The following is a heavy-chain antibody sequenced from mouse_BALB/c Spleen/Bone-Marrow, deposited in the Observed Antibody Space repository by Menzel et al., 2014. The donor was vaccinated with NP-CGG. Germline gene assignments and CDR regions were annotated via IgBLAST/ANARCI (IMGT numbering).Heavy chain of an antibody. Sequence: ESGPGLVKPSQSPSLTCTVTGYSITSDYTWNWIRQFPGNKLEWMGYINYSGSTSYNPSLKSRISITRGTSKNQFFLQLNSVTTEDTATYYCARSGYFYYFDYWGQGTTLTVSS. CDR1: GYSITSDYT. CDR3: ARSGYFYYFDY. J-gene: IGHJ2*01. CDR2: INYSGST. V-gene: IGHV3-2*02.